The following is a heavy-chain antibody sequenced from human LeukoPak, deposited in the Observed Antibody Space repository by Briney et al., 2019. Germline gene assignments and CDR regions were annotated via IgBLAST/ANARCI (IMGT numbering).Heavy chain of an antibody. V-gene: IGHV4-30-4*01. Sequence: SETLSLTCTVSGGSISSGDYYWSWIRQPPGKGLEWIGYIYYSGSTYYNPSLKSRVTISVDTSKNQFSLKLSSVTAADTAVYYCAGDLGRDWFDPWGQGTLVTVSS. CDR2: IYYSGST. D-gene: IGHD3-16*01. CDR1: GGSISSGDYY. CDR3: AGDLGRDWFDP. J-gene: IGHJ5*02.